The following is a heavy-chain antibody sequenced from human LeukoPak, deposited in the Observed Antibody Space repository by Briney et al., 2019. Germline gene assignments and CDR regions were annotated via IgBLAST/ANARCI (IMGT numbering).Heavy chain of an antibody. J-gene: IGHJ4*02. CDR1: GFSFSSYW. V-gene: IGHV3-7*01. Sequence: GGSLRLSCAVSGFSFSSYWMSWVRQAPGKGLKRVANMKPDGSEKYYVDSVKGRFTISRDSSKNSLYLQMNSLRAEDTAVYYCASDPRQSHLVYTTGDYWGQGTLVTVSS. D-gene: IGHD2-2*02. CDR3: ASDPRQSHLVYTTGDY. CDR2: MKPDGSEK.